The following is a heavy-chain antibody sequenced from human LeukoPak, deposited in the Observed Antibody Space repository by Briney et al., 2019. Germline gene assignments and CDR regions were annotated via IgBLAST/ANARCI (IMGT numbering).Heavy chain of an antibody. D-gene: IGHD6-19*01. CDR2: ISGTSGNT. J-gene: IGHJ4*02. CDR3: AREVAVGPFDY. V-gene: IGHV3-23*01. CDR1: GFTFSIYA. Sequence: GGSLRLSCAASGFTFSIYAMSWVRQAPGKGLEWVSSISGTSGNTYYADSVKGRFAISRDNSKNTLYLQMNSLRVKDTAVYYCAREVAVGPFDYWGQGTLVTVSS.